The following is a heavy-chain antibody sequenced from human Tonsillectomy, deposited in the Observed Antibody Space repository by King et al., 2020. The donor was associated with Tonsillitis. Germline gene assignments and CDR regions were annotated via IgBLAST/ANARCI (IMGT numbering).Heavy chain of an antibody. Sequence: VQLVESGGGVVQPGRSLRLSCAASGFTFSRYPMHWVRQAPGKGLEWVAVISYDGSNKYYADSVKGRFTISRDNSRNTLYLQMNSLRAEDTAVYYCARANWNDDAFDIWGQGTMVTVSS. D-gene: IGHD1-20*01. CDR3: ARANWNDDAFDI. V-gene: IGHV3-30*04. CDR2: ISYDGSNK. CDR1: GFTFSRYP. J-gene: IGHJ3*02.